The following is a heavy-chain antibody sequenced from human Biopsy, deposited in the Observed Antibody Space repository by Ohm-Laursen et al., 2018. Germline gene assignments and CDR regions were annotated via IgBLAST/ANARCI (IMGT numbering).Heavy chain of an antibody. CDR1: GDSISSYY. Sequence: GTLSLTCTVSGDSISSYYWSWIRQPPGKGLEWIGYVYYTGSTDFNPSLQSRVTISVDTSKNHFSLRLRSVTPADTAIYYCARDRGYYSDRTVPGYFDLWGRGTLVTVSS. V-gene: IGHV4-59*01. J-gene: IGHJ2*01. CDR2: VYYTGST. D-gene: IGHD3-22*01. CDR3: ARDRGYYSDRTVPGYFDL.